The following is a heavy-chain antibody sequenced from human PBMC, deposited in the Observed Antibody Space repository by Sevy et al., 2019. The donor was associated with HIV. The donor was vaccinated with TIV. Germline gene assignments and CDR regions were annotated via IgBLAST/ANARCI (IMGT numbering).Heavy chain of an antibody. V-gene: IGHV3-11*01. CDR1: GFRFSDYY. Sequence: GGSLRLSCEASGFRFSDYYMSWIRLAPGKGLECVSYISTSGSTKYYADSVKGRFTISRDYAKNSLCLQMNSLKADDTVVYFCARGMGWTQKWLPDYWGQGTLVTVSS. J-gene: IGHJ4*02. CDR2: ISTSGSTK. D-gene: IGHD5-18*01. CDR3: ARGMGWTQKWLPDY.